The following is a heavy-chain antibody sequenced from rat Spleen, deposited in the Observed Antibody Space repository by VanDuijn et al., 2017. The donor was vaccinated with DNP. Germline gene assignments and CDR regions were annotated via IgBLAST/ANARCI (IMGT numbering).Heavy chain of an antibody. CDR2: IIYDGGRN. CDR1: GFTFSDYG. Sequence: EVQLVESGGGLVQPGRSMKLSCTASGFTFSDYGMAWVRQAPKKGLDWIAIIIYDGGRNYYRDSVKGRFTISRDNAKSTLYVQMDSLRSEDTATYYCATHEVDYGYTGWFAYWGQGTLVTVSS. CDR3: ATHEVDYGYTGWFAY. D-gene: IGHD1-9*01. J-gene: IGHJ3*01. V-gene: IGHV5S10*01.